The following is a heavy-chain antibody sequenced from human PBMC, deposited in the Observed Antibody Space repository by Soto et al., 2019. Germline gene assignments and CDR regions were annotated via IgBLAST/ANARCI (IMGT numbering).Heavy chain of an antibody. V-gene: IGHV1-3*01. CDR1: GYTFTSYA. Sequence: GASVKVSCKASGYTFTSYAMHWVRQAPGQSLEWMGWINAGNGNTKYSQKFQGRVTITRDTSASTAYMELSSLRSEDTAVYYCARDLVHYYDSSGSPYNWFDPWGQGTLVTVSS. J-gene: IGHJ5*02. CDR2: INAGNGNT. D-gene: IGHD3-22*01. CDR3: ARDLVHYYDSSGSPYNWFDP.